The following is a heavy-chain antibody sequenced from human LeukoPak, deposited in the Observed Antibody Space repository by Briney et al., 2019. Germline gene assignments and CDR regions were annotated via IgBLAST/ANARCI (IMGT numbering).Heavy chain of an antibody. J-gene: IGHJ4*02. CDR3: ARDSGGYPYYFDY. V-gene: IGHV1-2*02. Sequence: ASVKVSCKASGYTFTGYYMHWVRQAPGQGLEWMEWINPNSGGTNYAQKFQGRVTMTRDTSISTAYMELSRLRSDDTAVYYCARDSGGYPYYFDYWGQGTLVTVSS. CDR2: INPNSGGT. D-gene: IGHD3-22*01. CDR1: GYTFTGYY.